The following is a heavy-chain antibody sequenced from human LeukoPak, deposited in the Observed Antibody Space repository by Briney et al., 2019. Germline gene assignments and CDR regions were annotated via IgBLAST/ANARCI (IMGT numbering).Heavy chain of an antibody. V-gene: IGHV3-11*01. J-gene: IGHJ5*02. CDR1: GFTFSDYY. Sequence: GGSLRLSCAASGFTFSDYYMSWIRQAPGKGLEWVSYISSSGSTIYYADSVKGRFTISRDNAKNSLYLQMNSLRAEATAVHYCARGAYQLLYVGYMWFDPWGQGTLVTVSS. CDR2: ISSSGSTI. CDR3: ARGAYQLLYVGYMWFDP. D-gene: IGHD2-2*02.